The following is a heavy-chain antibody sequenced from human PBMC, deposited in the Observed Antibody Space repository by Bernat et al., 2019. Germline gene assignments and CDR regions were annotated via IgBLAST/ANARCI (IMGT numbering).Heavy chain of an antibody. Sequence: EVQLVESVGGLVQPGGSLRLSCAASGFTVSSNYMSWVRQAPGKGLEWVSVIYSGGSTYYADSVKGRFTISRDNSKNTLYLQMNSLRAEDTAVYYCARVEYSSSYYMDVWGKGTTVTVSS. CDR1: GFTVSSNY. CDR2: IYSGGST. CDR3: ARVEYSSSYYMDV. D-gene: IGHD6-6*01. V-gene: IGHV3-66*01. J-gene: IGHJ6*03.